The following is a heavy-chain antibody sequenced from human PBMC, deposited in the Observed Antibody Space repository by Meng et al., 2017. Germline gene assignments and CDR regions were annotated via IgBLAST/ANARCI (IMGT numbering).Heavy chain of an antibody. CDR1: GYTFTSYG. D-gene: IGHD4-17*01. CDR3: ARGNYGDYLYYFDY. J-gene: IGHJ4*02. Sequence: QVHQVQSGAQVKKPGASAKASCKASGYTFTSYGISWVRQAPGQGLEWMGWISAYNGNTNYAQKLQGRVTMTTDTSTSTAYMELRSLRSDDTAVYYCARGNYGDYLYYFDYWGQGTLVTVSS. V-gene: IGHV1-18*01. CDR2: ISAYNGNT.